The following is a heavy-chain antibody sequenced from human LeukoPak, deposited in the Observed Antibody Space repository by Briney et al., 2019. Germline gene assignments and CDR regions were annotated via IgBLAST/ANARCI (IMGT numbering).Heavy chain of an antibody. CDR2: ISSSSSYI. CDR3: ARSITMIVGSVGY. Sequence: GGSLRLSCAAFGFTFSSYSMNWVRQAPGKGLEWVSSISSSSSYIYYADSVKGRFTISRDNAKNSLYLQMNSLRAEDTAVYYCARSITMIVGSVGYWGQGTLVTVSS. CDR1: GFTFSSYS. D-gene: IGHD3-22*01. V-gene: IGHV3-21*01. J-gene: IGHJ4*02.